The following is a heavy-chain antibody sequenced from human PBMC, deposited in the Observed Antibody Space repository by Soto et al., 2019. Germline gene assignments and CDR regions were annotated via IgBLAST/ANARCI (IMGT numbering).Heavy chain of an antibody. CDR3: ARDPSTINKLIGVWFDP. CDR1: GDTFGRFT. CDR2: IKPISDIT. D-gene: IGHD4-4*01. Sequence: GASVKVSCKASGDTFGRFTINWVRQAPGKGLEWMGGIKPISDITNYAQRFQGRVTFTADASTSTVYLELSSLRSEDTAMYYCARDPSTINKLIGVWFDPWGQGTLVTVSS. J-gene: IGHJ5*02. V-gene: IGHV1-69*13.